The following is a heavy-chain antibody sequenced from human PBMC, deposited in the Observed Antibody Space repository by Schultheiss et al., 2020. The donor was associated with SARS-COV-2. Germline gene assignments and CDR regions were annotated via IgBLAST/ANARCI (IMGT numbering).Heavy chain of an antibody. V-gene: IGHV4-61*01. CDR1: GGSISSSSYY. D-gene: IGHD4-17*01. J-gene: IGHJ3*02. CDR3: ARDGPDDYGDHRGLDAFDI. CDR2: IYYSGST. Sequence: SETLSLTCTVSGGSISSSSYYWGWIRQPPGKGLEWIGYIYYSGSTNYNPSLKSRVTMSVDTSKNQFSLKLSSVTAADTAVYYCARDGPDDYGDHRGLDAFDIWGQGTMVTVSS.